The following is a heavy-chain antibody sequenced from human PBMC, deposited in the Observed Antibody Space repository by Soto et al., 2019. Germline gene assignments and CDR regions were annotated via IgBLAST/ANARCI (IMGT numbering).Heavy chain of an antibody. J-gene: IGHJ4*02. CDR2: IGNSGDRT. CDR1: GFTFSTNA. CDR3: AKDGTGGTWDY. D-gene: IGHD2-8*02. Sequence: EVQLLESGGGLVQPGGSLRLSCAASGFTFSTNAMSWVRQAPGRGLEWVSAIGNSGDRTLYADSVKGRFTISRDNSRNTLYLQMSSLRAEDTAFYYCAKDGTGGTWDYGGQGTLVTVSS. V-gene: IGHV3-23*01.